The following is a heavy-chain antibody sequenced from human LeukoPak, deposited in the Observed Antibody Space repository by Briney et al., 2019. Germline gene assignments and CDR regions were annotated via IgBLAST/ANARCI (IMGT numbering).Heavy chain of an antibody. J-gene: IGHJ6*03. CDR1: GFTFSSFG. V-gene: IGHV3-30*02. D-gene: IGHD6-19*01. CDR3: ARRAVAGTYYYYMDV. CDR2: IRFDGSNK. Sequence: PGGSLRLSCGASGFTFSSFGMHWVRQAPGKGLEWVAFIRFDGSNKYYADSVKGRFTISRDNSKNTLYLQMNSLRAEDTAVYYCARRAVAGTYYYYMDVWGKGTTVTVSS.